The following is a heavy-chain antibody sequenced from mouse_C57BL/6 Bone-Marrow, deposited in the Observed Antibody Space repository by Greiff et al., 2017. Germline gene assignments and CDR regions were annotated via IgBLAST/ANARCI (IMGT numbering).Heavy chain of an antibody. D-gene: IGHD2-4*01. CDR2: IDPSDSYT. V-gene: IGHV1-69*01. CDR1: GYTFTSYW. Sequence: QVQLQQPGAELVMPGASVKLSCKASGYTFTSYWMHWVKQRPGQGLEWIGEIDPSDSYTNYNQKFKGKSTLTVDKSSSTAYMQLSSLTSEDSAVYYFAREGIYYDYGFAYWGQGTLVTVSA. CDR3: AREGIYYDYGFAY. J-gene: IGHJ3*01.